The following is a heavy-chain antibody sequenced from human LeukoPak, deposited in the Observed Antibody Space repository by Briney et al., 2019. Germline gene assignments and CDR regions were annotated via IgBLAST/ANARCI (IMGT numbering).Heavy chain of an antibody. CDR2: IYYSGST. V-gene: IGHV4-59*08. J-gene: IGHJ5*02. Sequence: SETLSLTCTVSGGSISSYYWSWIRQPPGKGLEWIGYIYYSGSTNYNPSLKSRVTVSVDTSKNQFSLKLSSVTAADTAVYYCARHGNMTSRWFDPWGQGTRVTVSS. CDR3: ARHGNMTSRWFDP. D-gene: IGHD2-21*02. CDR1: GGSISSYY.